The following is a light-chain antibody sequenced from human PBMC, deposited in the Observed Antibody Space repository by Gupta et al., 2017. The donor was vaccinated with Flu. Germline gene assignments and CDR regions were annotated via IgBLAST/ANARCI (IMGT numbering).Light chain of an antibody. J-gene: IGKJ2*02. CDR1: HGISSY. V-gene: IGKV1-8*01. Sequence: AIRITQSPSSLSASTGDRVTITCRASHGISSYLAWYQQKPGKAPKLLIYAASTLQSGVPSRFSGSGSVTDFTLTISCLQSEDFATYYCQQYYSYLGTFGQGTKLEIK. CDR3: QQYYSYLGT. CDR2: AAS.